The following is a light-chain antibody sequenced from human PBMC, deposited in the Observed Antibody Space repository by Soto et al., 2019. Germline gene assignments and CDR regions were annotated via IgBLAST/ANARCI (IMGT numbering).Light chain of an antibody. CDR3: SSYTSSSTYV. Sequence: QSVLTHPASVSRSPVESITISFTGTISDVVGYNYFSWYQQHPGKAPKLIIYEVSNRPSGVSNRFYGSKSGKTASLTISGLQAEDEADYYCSSYTSSSTYVFGTGTKVPVL. V-gene: IGLV2-14*01. J-gene: IGLJ1*01. CDR1: ISDVVGYNY. CDR2: EVS.